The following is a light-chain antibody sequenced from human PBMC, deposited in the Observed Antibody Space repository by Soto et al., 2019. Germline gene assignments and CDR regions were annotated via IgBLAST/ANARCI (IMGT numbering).Light chain of an antibody. CDR1: SSDVGSYNL. CDR2: EGS. Sequence: QSALTQPASVSGSPGQSITISCTGTSSDVGSYNLVSWYQQHPGKAPKLMIFEGSKRPSGVSNRFSGSKSGNTASLTISGLQAEDDADYYCCSYAGNSNYVFGTGTKVTV. V-gene: IGLV2-23*01. CDR3: CSYAGNSNYV. J-gene: IGLJ1*01.